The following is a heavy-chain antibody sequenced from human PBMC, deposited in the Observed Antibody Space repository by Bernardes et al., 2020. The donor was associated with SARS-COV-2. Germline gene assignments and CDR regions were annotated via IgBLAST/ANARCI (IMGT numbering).Heavy chain of an antibody. CDR2: ISGSGGRT. Sequence: GGSLRLSCEASGFTFSNYAMSWVRQVPGKGLEWVSTISGSGGRTYYADSVKGRFTISRDFSRSTLYLQMSSLSADDTAVYYCAKEPTLGYSSGWDIFYFDQWGQGTLVNVSS. J-gene: IGHJ4*02. D-gene: IGHD6-19*01. CDR1: GFTFSNYA. V-gene: IGHV3-23*01. CDR3: AKEPTLGYSSGWDIFYFDQ.